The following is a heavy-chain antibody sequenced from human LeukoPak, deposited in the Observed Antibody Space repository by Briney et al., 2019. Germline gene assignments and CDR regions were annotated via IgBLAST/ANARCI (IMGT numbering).Heavy chain of an antibody. J-gene: IGHJ5*02. CDR2: IYWDDDK. V-gene: IGHV2-5*02. D-gene: IGHD2-21*02. CDR1: GFSLSTSGVG. Sequence: SGPTLVNPTQTLTLTCTFSGFSLSTSGVGVGWIRQPPGKVLEWLALIYWDDDKRYSPSLKSRLTITKDTSKNQVVLTMTNMDPVDTATYYCAHSAYCGGDCYSRWFDPWGQGTLVTVSS. CDR3: AHSAYCGGDCYSRWFDP.